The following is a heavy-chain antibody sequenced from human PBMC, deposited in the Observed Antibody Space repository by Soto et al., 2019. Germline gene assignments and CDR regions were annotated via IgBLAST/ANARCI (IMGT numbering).Heavy chain of an antibody. CDR3: ASSLGYCSSTSCYPYYYGMDV. J-gene: IGHJ6*02. D-gene: IGHD2-2*01. CDR1: GGSISSYY. V-gene: IGHV4-59*01. CDR2: IYYSGST. Sequence: PSETLSLTCTVCGGSISSYYWSWIRQPPGKGLEWIGYIYYSGSTNYNPSLKSRVTISVDTSKNQFSLKLSSVTAADTAVYYCASSLGYCSSTSCYPYYYGMDVWGQGTTVTVSS.